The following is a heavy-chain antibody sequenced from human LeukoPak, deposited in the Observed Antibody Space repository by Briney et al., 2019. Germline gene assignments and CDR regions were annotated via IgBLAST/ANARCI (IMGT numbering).Heavy chain of an antibody. CDR2: IYTSGST. J-gene: IGHJ6*03. CDR1: GGSISSYY. D-gene: IGHD3-22*01. CDR3: ARDGHYYDSSGSYYYYYYMDV. V-gene: IGHV4-4*07. Sequence: SETLSLTCTVSGGSISSYYWSWIRQPAGKGLEWIGRIYTSGSTNYNPSLKSRVTMSVDTSKNQFSLKLSSVTAADTAVYYCARDGHYYDSSGSYYYYYYMDVRGKGTTVTVSS.